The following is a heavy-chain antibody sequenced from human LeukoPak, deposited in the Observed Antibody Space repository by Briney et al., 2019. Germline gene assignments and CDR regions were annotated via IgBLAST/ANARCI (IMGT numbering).Heavy chain of an antibody. CDR1: GGSISSSSYY. CDR3: ARERGGAWGNVDPAMVTSGLWAFDI. Sequence: SETLSLTCTVSGGSISSSSYYWGWIRQPPGKGLEWIGSIYYSGSTYYNPSLKSRVTISVDTSKNQFSLKLNSVTAADTAVYYCARERGGAWGNVDPAMVTSGLWAFDIWGQGTLVTVSS. D-gene: IGHD5-18*01. CDR2: IYYSGST. J-gene: IGHJ3*02. V-gene: IGHV4-39*07.